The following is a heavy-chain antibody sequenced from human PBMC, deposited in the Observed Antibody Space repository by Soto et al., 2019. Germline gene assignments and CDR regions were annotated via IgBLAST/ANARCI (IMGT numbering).Heavy chain of an antibody. D-gene: IGHD6-6*01. CDR3: ARDMKVVAARWPQDY. Sequence: SSSSYIYYADSVKGRFTISRDNAKNSLYLQMNSLRAEDTAVYYCARDMKVVAARWPQDYWGQGTLVTVSS. CDR2: SSSSYI. J-gene: IGHJ4*02. V-gene: IGHV3-21*01.